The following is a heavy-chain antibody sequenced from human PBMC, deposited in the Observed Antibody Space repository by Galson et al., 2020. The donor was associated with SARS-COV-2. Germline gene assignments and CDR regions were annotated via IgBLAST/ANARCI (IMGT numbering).Heavy chain of an antibody. J-gene: IGHJ2*01. CDR3: ARIAVTTESDWYFEL. V-gene: IGHV4-59*13. CDR2: IYYSGST. Sequence: SETLSLTCTVSGGSISSYYWSWIRQPPGKGLEWIGYIYYSGSTNYNPSLKSRVTISVDTSKNQFSLKLSSVTAADTAVYYCARIAVTTESDWYFELWGRGTLVTVSS. CDR1: GGSISSYY. D-gene: IGHD4-17*01.